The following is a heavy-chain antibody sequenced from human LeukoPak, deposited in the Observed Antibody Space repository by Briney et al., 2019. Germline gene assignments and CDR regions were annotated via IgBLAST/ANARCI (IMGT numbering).Heavy chain of an antibody. CDR1: GFTFSNYG. CDR3: AKDQHDYDILALYYYYYGMDV. Sequence: GGSLRLSCAASGFTFSNYGMHWVRQAPGKGLEWVAIISYDGSNKYYADSVKGRFTISRDNSKNTLYLQMNSLRAEDTAVYYCAKDQHDYDILALYYYYYGMDVWGKGTTVTVSS. V-gene: IGHV3-30*18. J-gene: IGHJ6*04. D-gene: IGHD3-9*01. CDR2: ISYDGSNK.